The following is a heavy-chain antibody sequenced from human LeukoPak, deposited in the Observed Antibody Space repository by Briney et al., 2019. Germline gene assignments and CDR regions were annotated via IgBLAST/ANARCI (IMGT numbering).Heavy chain of an antibody. CDR2: ISSSSSYI. D-gene: IGHD6-13*01. CDR1: GFTFSSYS. CDR3: ARDPIAAAGTSVSSDP. V-gene: IGHV3-21*01. J-gene: IGHJ5*02. Sequence: GGSLRLSCAASGFTFSSYSMNWVRQAPGKGLEWVSSISSSSSYIYYADSVKGRFTISRDNAKNSLYLQMNSLRAEDTAVYYCARDPIAAAGTSVSSDPWGQGTLVTVSS.